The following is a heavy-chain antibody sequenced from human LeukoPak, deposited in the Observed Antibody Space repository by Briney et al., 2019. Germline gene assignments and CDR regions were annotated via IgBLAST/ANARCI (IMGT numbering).Heavy chain of an antibody. CDR2: LSGSDDSA. D-gene: IGHD2-2*03. V-gene: IGHV3-23*01. CDR1: GFTFSSYA. Sequence: GGSLRLSCADSGFTFSSYAMGWVRQAPGKGLEWVSSLSGSDDSAHYADSVKGRFTLSRDNSKNTLYLQMNSLRVKDTAVYYCAITLGVLEWIAWGQGTLVTVSS. J-gene: IGHJ5*02. CDR3: AITLGVLEWIA.